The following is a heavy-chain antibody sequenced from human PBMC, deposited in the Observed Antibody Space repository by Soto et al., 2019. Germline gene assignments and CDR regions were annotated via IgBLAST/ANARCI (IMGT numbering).Heavy chain of an antibody. Sequence: QVQLVQSGAEVKKPGSLVKVSCKASGGTFSSYAINWVRQAPGQGLEWMGGIIPIFGTADYAQKFQGRVTITADESTSPAYMELSSLRSEDTAVYYCASRITGAPNYYSGMDVWGQGTTVTVSS. J-gene: IGHJ6*02. CDR1: GGTFSSYA. CDR3: ASRITGAPNYYSGMDV. D-gene: IGHD1-20*01. CDR2: IIPIFGTA. V-gene: IGHV1-69*12.